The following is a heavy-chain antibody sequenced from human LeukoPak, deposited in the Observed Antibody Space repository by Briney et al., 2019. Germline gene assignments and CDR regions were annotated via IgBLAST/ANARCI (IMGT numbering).Heavy chain of an antibody. CDR3: ASEPMTTVTPGDY. CDR2: VKQDGSEK. J-gene: IGHJ4*02. D-gene: IGHD4-11*01. Sequence: GGSLRLSCAASGFTFSRYWMSWVRQAPGKGLEWVANVKQDGSEKYYVDSVKGRFTISRDNAKNSLYLQMNSLRVEDTAVYYCASEPMTTVTPGDYWGQGTLVTVSS. V-gene: IGHV3-7*01. CDR1: GFTFSRYW.